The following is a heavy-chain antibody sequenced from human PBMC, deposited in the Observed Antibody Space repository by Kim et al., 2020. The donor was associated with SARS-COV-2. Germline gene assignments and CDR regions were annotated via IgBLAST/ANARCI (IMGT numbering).Heavy chain of an antibody. J-gene: IGHJ5*02. CDR1: GFTFSSYA. Sequence: GGSLRLSCAASGFTFSSYAMSWVRQAPGKGLEWVSAISGSGGSTYYADSVKGRFTISRDNSKNTLYLQMNSLRAEDTAVYYCAKDGERPKKKTAFDPWGQGTLVTVSS. CDR2: ISGSGGST. CDR3: AKDGERPKKKTAFDP. D-gene: IGHD7-27*01. V-gene: IGHV3-23*01.